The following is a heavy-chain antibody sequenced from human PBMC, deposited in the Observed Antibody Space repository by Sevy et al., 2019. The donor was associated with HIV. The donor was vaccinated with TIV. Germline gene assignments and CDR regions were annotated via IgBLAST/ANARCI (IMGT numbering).Heavy chain of an antibody. D-gene: IGHD6-6*01. CDR1: GFTFSNAW. CDR2: IKSKTDGGTT. V-gene: IGHV3-15*01. J-gene: IGHJ5*02. Sequence: GESLKISCAASGFTFSNAWMSWVRQAPGKGLEWVGRIKSKTDGGTTDYAAPVKGRFTISRDDSKNTLYLQMNSLKTEDTAVYYCTTGGMAARFDPWGQGTLVTVSS. CDR3: TTGGMAARFDP.